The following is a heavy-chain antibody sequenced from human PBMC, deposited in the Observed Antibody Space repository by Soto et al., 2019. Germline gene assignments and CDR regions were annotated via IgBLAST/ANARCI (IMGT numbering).Heavy chain of an antibody. Sequence: SETLSLTCTVSGGSISSYYWSWIRQPPGKGLEWIGYIYYSGSTNYNPSLKSRVTISVDTSKNQFSLKLSSVTAADTAVYYCARVSHSSGWYAGGSFFDYWGQGTLVTVSS. CDR2: IYYSGST. CDR1: GGSISSYY. J-gene: IGHJ4*02. D-gene: IGHD6-19*01. CDR3: ARVSHSSGWYAGGSFFDY. V-gene: IGHV4-59*01.